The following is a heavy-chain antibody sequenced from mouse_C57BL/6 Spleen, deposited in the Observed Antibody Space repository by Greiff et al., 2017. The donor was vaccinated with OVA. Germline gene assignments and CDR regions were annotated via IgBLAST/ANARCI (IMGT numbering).Heavy chain of an antibody. Sequence: EVKLVESGGDLVKPGGSLKLSCAASGFTFSSYGMSWVRQTPEKRLEWVATISSGGGYTYYPDSVKGRVTISRDNAKNTLYLQMSSLKSEDTAMFYCARDDGQFAYWGQGTLGTVSA. J-gene: IGHJ3*01. CDR2: ISSGGGYT. V-gene: IGHV5-6*01. D-gene: IGHD2-3*01. CDR1: GFTFSSYG. CDR3: ARDDGQFAY.